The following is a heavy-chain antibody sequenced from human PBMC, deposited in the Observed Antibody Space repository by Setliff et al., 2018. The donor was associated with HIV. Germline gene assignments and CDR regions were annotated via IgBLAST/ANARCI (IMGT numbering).Heavy chain of an antibody. CDR3: ARAAVGYCNDGSCYTTEFFQH. Sequence: PGESLKISCKGFGYSFSNYWIGWVRQMSGKGLEWMGIVYPDDSDIRYSPSFRGQVTISVDKSISTAYLQWASLKTSDSAMYYCARAAVGYCNDGSCYTTEFFQHWGQGTLVTVSS. D-gene: IGHD2-15*01. CDR1: GYSFSNYW. V-gene: IGHV5-51*01. CDR2: VYPDDSDI. J-gene: IGHJ1*01.